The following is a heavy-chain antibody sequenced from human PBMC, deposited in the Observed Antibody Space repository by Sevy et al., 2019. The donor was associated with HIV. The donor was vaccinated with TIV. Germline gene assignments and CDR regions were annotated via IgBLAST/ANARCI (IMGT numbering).Heavy chain of an antibody. CDR3: ARAYCSGGSCYSLAY. CDR2: VSAHNGDT. D-gene: IGHD2-15*01. J-gene: IGHJ4*02. CDR1: GYTFTSYR. V-gene: IGHV1-18*01. Sequence: PSVKVSCKASGYTFTSYRIYWVRQAPGQGLEWMGWVSAHNGDTNYVQKVQGRVAMTTDTSTSTAYMGLRSLTSDDTAVYYCARAYCSGGSCYSLAYWGQGSLVTVSS.